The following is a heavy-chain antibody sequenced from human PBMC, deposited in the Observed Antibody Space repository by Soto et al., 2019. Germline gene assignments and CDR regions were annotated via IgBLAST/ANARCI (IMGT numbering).Heavy chain of an antibody. J-gene: IGHJ5*02. CDR1: GFTFSSYS. V-gene: IGHV3-21*01. Sequence: GGSLRLSCAASGFTFSSYSMNWVRQAPGKGLEWVSSISSSSSYIYYADSVKGRFTIPRDNAKNSLYLQMNSLRAEDTAVYYCARTGAILTGYYEFSWFDPWGQGTLVTVSS. CDR2: ISSSSSYI. D-gene: IGHD3-9*01. CDR3: ARTGAILTGYYEFSWFDP.